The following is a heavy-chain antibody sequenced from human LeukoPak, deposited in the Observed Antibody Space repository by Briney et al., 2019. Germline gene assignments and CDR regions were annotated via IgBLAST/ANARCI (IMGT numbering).Heavy chain of an antibody. J-gene: IGHJ5*02. V-gene: IGHV4-34*01. CDR1: GGSFSGYY. CDR3: ARGRGITISARCLDP. Sequence: SETLSLTCAVYGGSFSGYYWSWIRQPPGKGLEWIGEINHSGSTNYNPSLKSRVTISVDTSKNQFSLKLSSVTAADTAVYYCARGRGITISARCLDPWGQGTLVTVSS. D-gene: IGHD3-3*01. CDR2: INHSGST.